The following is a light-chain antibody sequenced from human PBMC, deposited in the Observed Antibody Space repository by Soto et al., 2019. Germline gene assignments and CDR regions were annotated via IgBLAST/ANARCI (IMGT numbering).Light chain of an antibody. Sequence: EIVLTQSPVTLSLSPGERATLSCRASQSVSSSLAWYQQKPGQAPRLLMFDASNRATGIPARFGGSVSGTDSTLTVSSLEPEDFAVYYCQQRLLWPQTFGQGTKVDIK. V-gene: IGKV3-11*01. CDR1: QSVSSS. J-gene: IGKJ1*01. CDR2: DAS. CDR3: QQRLLWPQT.